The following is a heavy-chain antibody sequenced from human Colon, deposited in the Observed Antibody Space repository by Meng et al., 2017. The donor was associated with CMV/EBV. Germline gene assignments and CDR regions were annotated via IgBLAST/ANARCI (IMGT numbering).Heavy chain of an antibody. CDR2: ITWNSAWI. V-gene: IGHV3-9*01. Sequence: SLKISCAASGFTFDDYVIQWVRQSPGKGLEWVSSITWNSAWIDYADSVKGRFTVSRDNARKSVFLEMNSLRVEDTALYYCARIAARRPTYYYYYGLDVWGQGTTVTVSS. CDR3: ARIAARRPTYYYYYGLDV. J-gene: IGHJ6*02. CDR1: GFTFDDYV. D-gene: IGHD6-6*01.